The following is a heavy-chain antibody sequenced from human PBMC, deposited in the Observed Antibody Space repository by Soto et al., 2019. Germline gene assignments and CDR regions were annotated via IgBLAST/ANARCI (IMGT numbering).Heavy chain of an antibody. Sequence: ASVKVSCKASGYTFTSYGISWVRQAPGQGLEWMGWISAYNGNTNYAQKFQGRVTMTRDTSISTAYMELSRLRSDDTAVYYCARKLELRGSYYYYYDMDVWGQGTTVTVSS. CDR1: GYTFTSYG. J-gene: IGHJ6*02. D-gene: IGHD1-7*01. V-gene: IGHV1-18*04. CDR3: ARKLELRGSYYYYYDMDV. CDR2: ISAYNGNT.